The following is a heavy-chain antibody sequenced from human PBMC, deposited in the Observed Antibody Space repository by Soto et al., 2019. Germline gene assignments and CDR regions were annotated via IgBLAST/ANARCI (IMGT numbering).Heavy chain of an antibody. CDR3: ARGIKNYYGTDV. Sequence: GGSLRLSCAASGFTFTEYWMHWVRQVPGKGLVWVSRINADGTRTNYADSVKGRFTISRDNAKNTVYLQMNSLRAEDTAVFYCARGIKNYYGTDVWGQGTTVTVSS. V-gene: IGHV3-74*01. J-gene: IGHJ6*02. CDR2: INADGTRT. D-gene: IGHD3-16*01. CDR1: GFTFTEYW.